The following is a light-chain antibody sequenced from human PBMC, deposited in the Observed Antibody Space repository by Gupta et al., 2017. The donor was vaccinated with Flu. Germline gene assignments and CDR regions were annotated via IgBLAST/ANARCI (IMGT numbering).Light chain of an antibody. CDR1: RRDVGGYNY. CDR3: SSYTSSSTGV. CDR2: EVS. J-gene: IGLJ3*02. V-gene: IGLV2-14*01. Sequence: SITISCTGTRRDVGGYNYVSWYQQHPGKAPKLMIYEVSNRPSGVSNRFSGSKSGNTASLTISGLQAEDEADYYCSSYTSSSTGVFGGGTKLTVL.